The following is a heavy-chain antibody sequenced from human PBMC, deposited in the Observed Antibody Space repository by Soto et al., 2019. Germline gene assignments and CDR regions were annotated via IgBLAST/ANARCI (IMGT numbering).Heavy chain of an antibody. D-gene: IGHD6-13*01. Sequence: PSETLSLTSTVSGGSVSSVSYYWSWIRQPPGKGLEWIGYIYYSGSTNYNPSLKSRVTISVDTSKNQFSLQLNSVTPEDTAVYYCARGGPTPPYTSSWSFDSWGQGTLVTVSS. CDR2: IYYSGST. J-gene: IGHJ4*02. CDR3: ARGGPTPPYTSSWSFDS. CDR1: GGSVSSVSYY. V-gene: IGHV4-61*01.